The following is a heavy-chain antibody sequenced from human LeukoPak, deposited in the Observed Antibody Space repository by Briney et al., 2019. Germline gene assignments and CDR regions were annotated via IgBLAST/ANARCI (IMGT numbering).Heavy chain of an antibody. Sequence: SETLSLTCTVSGGSISSSSYYWGWIRQPPGKGLEWIGSIYYSGSTYYNPSLKSRVTISVDTSKNQFSLKLSSVTAADTVVYYCARAPVLRYFDWLASDSFDYWGQGTLVTVSS. V-gene: IGHV4-39*07. CDR3: ARAPVLRYFDWLASDSFDY. D-gene: IGHD3-9*01. J-gene: IGHJ4*02. CDR2: IYYSGST. CDR1: GGSISSSSYY.